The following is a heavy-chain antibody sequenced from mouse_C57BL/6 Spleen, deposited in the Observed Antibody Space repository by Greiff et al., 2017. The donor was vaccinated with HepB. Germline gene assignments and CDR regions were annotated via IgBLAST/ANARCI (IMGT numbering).Heavy chain of an antibody. V-gene: IGHV1-69*01. CDR2: IDPSDSYT. J-gene: IGHJ1*03. CDR3: ARRIYYGSSYWYFDV. Sequence: VQLQQSGAELVMPGASVKLSCKASGYTITSYWMHWVKQRPGQGLEWIGEIDPSDSYTNYNQKFKGKSTLTVDKSSSTAYMQLSSLTSEDSAVYYCARRIYYGSSYWYFDVWGTGTMVTVSS. CDR1: GYTITSYW. D-gene: IGHD1-1*01.